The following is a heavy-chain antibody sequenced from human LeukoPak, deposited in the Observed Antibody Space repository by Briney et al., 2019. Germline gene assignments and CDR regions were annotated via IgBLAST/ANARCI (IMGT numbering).Heavy chain of an antibody. J-gene: IGHJ4*02. CDR3: ASIGRWSQRGSFDY. D-gene: IGHD4-23*01. Sequence: PGGSLRLFCAAWGFTFSSYSMKGVRQARGRGREWGSYINSSSSNIYYPDSVKGRFTNTRDNAKNPLYLLMNSLRADDTAVYYCASIGRWSQRGSFDYWGQGTLVTVSS. V-gene: IGHV3-48*01. CDR2: INSSSSNI. CDR1: GFTFSSYS.